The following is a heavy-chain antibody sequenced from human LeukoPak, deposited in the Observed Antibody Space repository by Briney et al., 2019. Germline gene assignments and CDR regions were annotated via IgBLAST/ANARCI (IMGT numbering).Heavy chain of an antibody. CDR2: IWYDGSNK. V-gene: IGHV3-33*01. CDR3: ARNGGLYYYDSSGSPDY. Sequence: GGSLRRSCAASGFTFSSYGRHWVRQAPGQGREWGAVIWYDGSNKYYADSVKGRFTISRDNSKNTLYLQMNSLRAEDTAVYYCARNGGLYYYDSSGSPDYWGQGTLVTVSS. D-gene: IGHD3-22*01. J-gene: IGHJ4*02. CDR1: GFTFSSYG.